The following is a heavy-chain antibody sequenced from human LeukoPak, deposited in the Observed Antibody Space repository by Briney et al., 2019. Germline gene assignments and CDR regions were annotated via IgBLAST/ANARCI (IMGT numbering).Heavy chain of an antibody. CDR2: ISGSGGST. D-gene: IGHD3-9*01. V-gene: IGHV3-23*01. Sequence: GGSLRLSCAASGFTFSSYAMSWVRQAPGKGLEWVSAISGSGGSTYYADSVKGRFTISRDNSENTLYLQMNSLRAEDTAVYYCAKDREFRYFDWLDYWGQGTLVTVSS. J-gene: IGHJ4*02. CDR1: GFTFSSYA. CDR3: AKDREFRYFDWLDY.